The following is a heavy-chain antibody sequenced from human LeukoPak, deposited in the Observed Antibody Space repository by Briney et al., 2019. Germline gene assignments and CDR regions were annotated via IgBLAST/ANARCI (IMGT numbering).Heavy chain of an antibody. V-gene: IGHV4-31*03. Sequence: SETLSLTCTVSGGSISSADYYWSWIRQHPGKGLEWIGYIYYSGSTYYNPSLKSRVTISVDTSKNQFSLRLSSVTAADTAVYYCVRGSCSGGSCYFLDFWGQGTLVTVSS. CDR3: VRGSCSGGSCYFLDF. J-gene: IGHJ4*02. CDR1: GGSISSADYY. D-gene: IGHD2-15*01. CDR2: IYYSGST.